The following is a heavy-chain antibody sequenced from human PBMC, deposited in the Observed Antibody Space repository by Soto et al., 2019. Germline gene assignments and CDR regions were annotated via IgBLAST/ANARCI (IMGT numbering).Heavy chain of an antibody. D-gene: IGHD3-22*01. CDR1: GGSISSSSYY. Sequence: SETQSLTCTVSGGSISSSSYYWGWIRQPPGKGLEWIGSIYYSGSTYYNPSLKSRVTISVDTSKNQFSLKLSSVTAADTAVYYCARQDSRGGVAPLWGQGTLVTVSS. V-gene: IGHV4-39*01. CDR2: IYYSGST. CDR3: ARQDSRGGVAPL. J-gene: IGHJ4*02.